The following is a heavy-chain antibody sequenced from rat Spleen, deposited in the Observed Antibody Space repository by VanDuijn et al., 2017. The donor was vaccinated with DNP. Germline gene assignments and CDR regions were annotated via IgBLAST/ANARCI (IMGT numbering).Heavy chain of an antibody. V-gene: IGHV5-31*01. CDR1: GFIFSNHW. CDR2: INTDGGST. CDR3: TRNYPGINPYYFDY. D-gene: IGHD1-4*01. J-gene: IGHJ2*01. Sequence: EVQLVESGGGLVQPGRSLKLSCVASGFIFSNHWMTWIRQAPGKGLEWVSSINTDGGSTYYPDSVKGRFSLSRDNAQNTLYLQMNSLRSEDTATYYCTRNYPGINPYYFDYWGQGVMVTVSS.